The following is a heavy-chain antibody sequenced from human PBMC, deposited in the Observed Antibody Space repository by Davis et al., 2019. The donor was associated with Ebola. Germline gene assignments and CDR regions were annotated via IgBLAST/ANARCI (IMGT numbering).Heavy chain of an antibody. V-gene: IGHV4-34*01. Sequence: PSETLSLTCAVYGGSFSGYYWSWIRPPPGKGLEWIGEINHSGSTNYNPSLKSRVTISVDTSKNQFSLKLSSVTAADTAVYYCARGRYYYDSSGYYPGFDYWGQGTLVTVSS. D-gene: IGHD3-22*01. CDR3: ARGRYYYDSSGYYPGFDY. J-gene: IGHJ4*02. CDR2: INHSGST. CDR1: GGSFSGYY.